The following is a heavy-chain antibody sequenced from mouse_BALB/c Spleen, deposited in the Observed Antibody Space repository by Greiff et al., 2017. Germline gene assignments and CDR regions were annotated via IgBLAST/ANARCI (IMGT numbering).Heavy chain of an antibody. CDR3: ARDTGTGDAMDY. Sequence: EVMLVESGGGLVQPGGSLRLSCATSGFTFTDYYMSWVRQPPGKALEWLGFIRNKANGYTTEYSASVKGRFTISRDNSQSILYLQMNTLRAEDSATYYCARDTGTGDAMDYWGQGTSVTVSS. V-gene: IGHV7-3*02. CDR1: GFTFTDYY. D-gene: IGHD3-3*01. CDR2: IRNKANGYTT. J-gene: IGHJ4*01.